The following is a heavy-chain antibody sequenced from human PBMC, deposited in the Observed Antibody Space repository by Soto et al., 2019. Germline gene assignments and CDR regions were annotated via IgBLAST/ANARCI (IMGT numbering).Heavy chain of an antibody. J-gene: IGHJ5*02. CDR1: GGTFSTYV. CDR2: IIPMFGPA. CDR3: ARGYDDRWFDP. D-gene: IGHD3-22*01. Sequence: GASVKVSCKASGGTFSTYVISWLRQAPGQGLEWMGGIIPMFGPANYAQKFQGRVTITADESTSTVYMDLISLRSEDTAIYYCARGYDDRWFDPWGQGTLVTVSS. V-gene: IGHV1-69*13.